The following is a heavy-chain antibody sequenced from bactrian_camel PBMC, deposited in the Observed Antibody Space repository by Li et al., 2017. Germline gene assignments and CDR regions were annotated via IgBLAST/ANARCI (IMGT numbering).Heavy chain of an antibody. V-gene: IGHV3S53*01. Sequence: QLVESGGGSVQAGGSLRLSCVVSEVSHSEYCMGWFRQFPGKEREGVAAITSDGETIYKESVKGRFAISRDDAKNTLYLNLNIVNPEDTAMYYCAALDWGGGYCNDGLCCGSGYWGQGTQVTVS. CDR1: EVSHSEYC. CDR2: ITSDGET. D-gene: IGHD5*01. J-gene: IGHJ4*01. CDR3: AALDWGGGYCNDGLCCGSGY.